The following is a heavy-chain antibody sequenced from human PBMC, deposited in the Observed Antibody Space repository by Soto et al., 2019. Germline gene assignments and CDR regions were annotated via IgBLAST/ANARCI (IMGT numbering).Heavy chain of an antibody. CDR3: PREGHGDWFDP. CDR1: VFTLSTYA. V-gene: IGHV3-30-3*01. D-gene: IGHD3-10*01. J-gene: IGHJ5*02. Sequence: GGSLRLSCAASVFTLSTYAMHWVRQAPGKGLEWVATISDDGTNKYYADSVKGRFTISRDNSKDTLYLQMNSLRAEDTAVYYCPREGHGDWFDPWGQGTLVTVSS. CDR2: ISDDGTNK.